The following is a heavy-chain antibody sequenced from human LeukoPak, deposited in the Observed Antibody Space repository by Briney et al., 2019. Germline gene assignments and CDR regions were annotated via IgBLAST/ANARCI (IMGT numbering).Heavy chain of an antibody. CDR1: GYTFTGYY. D-gene: IGHD6-13*01. CDR3: ARERIAGDAFDI. CDR2: INPNSGGT. Sequence: GASVKVSCKATGYTFTGYYMHWVRQAPGQGLEWMGWINPNSGGTNYAQKFQGRVTMTRDTSISTAYMELSRLRSDDTAVCYCARERIAGDAFDIWGQGTMVTVSS. J-gene: IGHJ3*02. V-gene: IGHV1-2*02.